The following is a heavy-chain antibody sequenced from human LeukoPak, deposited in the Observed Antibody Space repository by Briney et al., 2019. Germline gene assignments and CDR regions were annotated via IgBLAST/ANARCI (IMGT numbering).Heavy chain of an antibody. J-gene: IGHJ5*01. D-gene: IGHD3-22*01. Sequence: PGGSLRLSCSASGFTFNNYAMHWVRQAPGKGLEYVSAITSNGGSTYYADSVRGRFTISRDNSKNTLYLQMSSLRAEDTAVYYCVRIYSYSSGYYYDSWGQGTLVTVSS. V-gene: IGHV3-64D*06. CDR1: GFTFNNYA. CDR3: VRIYSYSSGYYYDS. CDR2: ITSNGGST.